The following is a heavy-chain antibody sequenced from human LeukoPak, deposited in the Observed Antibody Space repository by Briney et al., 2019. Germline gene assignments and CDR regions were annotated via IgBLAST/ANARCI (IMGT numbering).Heavy chain of an antibody. D-gene: IGHD5-12*01. CDR2: ISYDGSNK. CDR1: GFTFSNYV. V-gene: IGHV3-30*18. J-gene: IGHJ4*02. CDR3: AKDLRASGYDLGIRHY. Sequence: GGSLRLSCAASGFTFSNYVMHWVRQAPGKGLEWVALISYDGSNKYYADSVKGRFTISRDNSKNTLFLQMNSLRAEDTAVYYCAKDLRASGYDLGIRHYWGQGTLVTVSS.